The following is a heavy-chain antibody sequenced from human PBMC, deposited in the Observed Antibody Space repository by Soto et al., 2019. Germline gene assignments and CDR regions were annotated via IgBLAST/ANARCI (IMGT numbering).Heavy chain of an antibody. CDR1: GFTFSSYA. Sequence: GGSLRLSCAASGFTFSSYAMSWVRQAPGKGLEWVSAISGSGGSTYYADSVKGRFTISRDNTKNTLYLQMNSLRAEDTAVYYCAKDSCAGGDCSSDAFDIWGQGTMVTVSS. D-gene: IGHD2-21*02. CDR2: ISGSGGST. J-gene: IGHJ3*02. CDR3: AKDSCAGGDCSSDAFDI. V-gene: IGHV3-23*01.